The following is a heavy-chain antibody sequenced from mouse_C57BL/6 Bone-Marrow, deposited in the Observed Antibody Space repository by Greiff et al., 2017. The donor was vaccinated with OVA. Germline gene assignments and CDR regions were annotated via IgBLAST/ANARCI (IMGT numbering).Heavy chain of an antibody. D-gene: IGHD2-1*01. J-gene: IGHJ2*01. Sequence: VQLQQSGAELVRPGASVKLSCTASGFNIKDDYMHWVKQRPEQGLEWIGWIDPDNGDTEYASKFQGKATITADTSSNTAYLQLSSLTSENTAVYYCTTYGNFDDWGQGTTLTVSS. V-gene: IGHV14-4*01. CDR3: TTYGNFDD. CDR2: IDPDNGDT. CDR1: GFNIKDDY.